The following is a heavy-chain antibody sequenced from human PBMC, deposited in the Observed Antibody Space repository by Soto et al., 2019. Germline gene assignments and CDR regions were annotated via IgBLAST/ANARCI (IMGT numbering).Heavy chain of an antibody. D-gene: IGHD2-2*01. CDR3: ARMSSTTAASWGAFDI. CDR1: GGSISSYY. CDR2: IYYSGST. J-gene: IGHJ3*02. V-gene: IGHV4-59*01. Sequence: SETLSLTCTVSGGSISSYYWSWIRQPPGKGLEWIGYIYYSGSTNYNPSLKSRVTISVDTSKNQFSLKLSSVTAADTAVYYCARMSSTTAASWGAFDIWGQGTMVTVSS.